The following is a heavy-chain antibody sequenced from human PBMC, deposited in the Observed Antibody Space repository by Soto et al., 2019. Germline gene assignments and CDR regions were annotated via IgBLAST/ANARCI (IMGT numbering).Heavy chain of an antibody. CDR1: GGVIGSSY. CDR3: ATFQKMSLVRVGAFNI. J-gene: IGHJ3*02. Sequence: SETLSLTCTVSGGVIGSSYWTWIRQPPGKGLEWIGNVDSTGTSYAPSLKSRVTISLDTSKNQFSLEMTSVTAADTAVYFCATFQKMSLVRVGAFNIWGQGTLVTVSS. V-gene: IGHV4-4*08. CDR2: VDSTGT. D-gene: IGHD1-26*01.